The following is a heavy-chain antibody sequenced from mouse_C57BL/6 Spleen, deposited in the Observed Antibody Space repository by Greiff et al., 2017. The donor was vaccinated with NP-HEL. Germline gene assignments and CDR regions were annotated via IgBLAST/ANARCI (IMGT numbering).Heavy chain of an antibody. D-gene: IGHD1-1*01. CDR1: GYTFTSYW. Sequence: QVQLQQPGAELVRPGTSVKLSCKASGYTFTSYWMLWVKQRPGQGLEWIGVIAPSDSYTNYNQKFKGKATLTVDTSSSTAYMQLSSLTSEDSAVYYCARPYYGRDWFAYWGQGTLVTVSA. V-gene: IGHV1-59*01. J-gene: IGHJ3*01. CDR3: ARPYYGRDWFAY. CDR2: IAPSDSYT.